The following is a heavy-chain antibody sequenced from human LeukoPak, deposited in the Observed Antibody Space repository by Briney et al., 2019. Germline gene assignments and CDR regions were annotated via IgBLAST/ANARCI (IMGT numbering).Heavy chain of an antibody. CDR3: AKDHYWSIDY. Sequence: GGSLRLSCAASGFTFSSYGMHWVRQAPGKGLEWVAVISYDGSNKYYADSVKGRFTISRDNSKNTLYLQMNSLRAEDTGVYYCAKDHYWSIDYWGRGTLVTVSS. CDR2: ISYDGSNK. CDR1: GFTFSSYG. D-gene: IGHD3-3*01. V-gene: IGHV3-30*18. J-gene: IGHJ4*02.